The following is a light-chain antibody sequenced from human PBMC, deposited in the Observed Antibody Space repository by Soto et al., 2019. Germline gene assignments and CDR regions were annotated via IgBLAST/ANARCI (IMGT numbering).Light chain of an antibody. CDR1: SSDVGNYNS. J-gene: IGLJ3*02. V-gene: IGLV2-8*01. CDR3: CSYSGGNDLV. Sequence: QSVLTQPPSASGSPGQSVTIFCTGTSSDVGNYNSVSWYQQHPGKAPKLVIFEVSKRPSGVPHRFSGSTSANTASLTVSGLQPEDEADYYCCSYSGGNDLVFGGGTKLTVL. CDR2: EVS.